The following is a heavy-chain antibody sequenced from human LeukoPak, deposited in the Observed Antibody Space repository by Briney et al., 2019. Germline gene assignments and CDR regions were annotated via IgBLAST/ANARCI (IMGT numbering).Heavy chain of an antibody. Sequence: PGGSLRLSCAASGFSVNTNYMSWVRQAPGKGLEWVSVIYSGGSTYYADSVKGRFTISRDNSKNTLYLQMNSLRAEDTAVYYCASLGYMGMGFDYWGQGTLVTVSS. D-gene: IGHD5-18*01. CDR3: ASLGYMGMGFDY. CDR1: GFSVNTNY. V-gene: IGHV3-53*01. J-gene: IGHJ4*02. CDR2: IYSGGST.